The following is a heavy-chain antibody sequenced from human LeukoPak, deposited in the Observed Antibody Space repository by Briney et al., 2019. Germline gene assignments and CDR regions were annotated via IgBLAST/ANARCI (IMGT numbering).Heavy chain of an antibody. J-gene: IGHJ4*02. Sequence: GGSLRLSCAASGFTFSSYAMHWVRQAPGKGLEWVAVISYDGSNKYYADSVKGRFTISRDNSKNTLYLQMNSLRAEDTAVYYCARGSGALYYYGSGSPSYDYWGQGTLVTVSS. CDR3: ARGSGALYYYGSGSPSYDY. D-gene: IGHD3-10*01. CDR1: GFTFSSYA. CDR2: ISYDGSNK. V-gene: IGHV3-30-3*01.